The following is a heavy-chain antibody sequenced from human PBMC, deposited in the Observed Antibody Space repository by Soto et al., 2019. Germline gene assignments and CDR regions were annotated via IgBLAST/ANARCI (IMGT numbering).Heavy chain of an antibody. J-gene: IGHJ4*02. CDR1: GFTFSSYS. CDR2: ISSSSSYI. CDR3: ATALAVAGPVSYFDY. V-gene: IGHV3-21*01. D-gene: IGHD6-19*01. Sequence: EVQLVESGGGLVKPGGSLSLSCAASGFTFSSYSMNWVRQAPGKGLEWVSSISSSSSYIYYAYSVKGRVTISRDNAKNSLYLQLTSLRAEDRAVYYCATALAVAGPVSYFDYWGQGTLVTVSS.